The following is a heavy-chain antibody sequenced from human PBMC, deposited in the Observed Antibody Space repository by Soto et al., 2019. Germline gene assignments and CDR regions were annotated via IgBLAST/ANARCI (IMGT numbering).Heavy chain of an antibody. CDR2: ISGYNGDT. CDR3: ARDSRGVAGDASPFDH. Sequence: QVQLVQSGPEVKKPGASVKVSCKASGYTFTRYGISWVRLAPGHGLEWMGWISGYNGDTVYPQKVQGRVTMTRDTSTNTAYMDLRSLRSDDTAVYYCARDSRGVAGDASPFDHWGQGALVVVSS. D-gene: IGHD2-21*01. J-gene: IGHJ4*02. CDR1: GYTFTRYG. V-gene: IGHV1-18*01.